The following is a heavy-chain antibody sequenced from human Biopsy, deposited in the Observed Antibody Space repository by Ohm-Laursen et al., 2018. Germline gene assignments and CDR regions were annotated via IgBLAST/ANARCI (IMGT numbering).Heavy chain of an antibody. D-gene: IGHD1-26*01. CDR2: ITQSGST. V-gene: IGHV4-34*01. Sequence: SETLSLTCVVYGGSFNGYFWSWIRQPPGKGLEWIGDITQSGSTNYSPSLKSRVTISVDRSKNQFSLELSSVTAADTAVYYCARVGAGAPSIDYFDYWGQGALVTVSS. CDR3: ARVGAGAPSIDYFDY. J-gene: IGHJ4*02. CDR1: GGSFNGYF.